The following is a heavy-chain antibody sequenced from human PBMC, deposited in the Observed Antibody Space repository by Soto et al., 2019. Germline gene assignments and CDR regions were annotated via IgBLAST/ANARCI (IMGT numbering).Heavy chain of an antibody. CDR2: ISGSGDST. J-gene: IGHJ4*02. D-gene: IGHD3-22*01. Sequence: EVQLLESGGGLVQPGGSLRLSCAASGFTFTNYALNWVRQAPGKGLEWVSAISGSGDSTYYADPVKGRFTISRDNSKNTLYLQMNSLRVEDTAIYYCAKSRRPYDSSGYYSDYWGQGTLVTVSS. V-gene: IGHV3-23*01. CDR1: GFTFTNYA. CDR3: AKSRRPYDSSGYYSDY.